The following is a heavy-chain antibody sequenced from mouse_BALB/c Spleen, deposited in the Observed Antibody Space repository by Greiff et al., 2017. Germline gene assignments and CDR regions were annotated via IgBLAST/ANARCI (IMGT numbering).Heavy chain of an antibody. CDR1: GYTFTSYW. J-gene: IGHJ4*01. Sequence: VQLQQPGAELVKPGASVKLSCKASGYTFTSYWMHWVKQRPGQGLEWIGEIDPSDSYTNYNQKFKGKATLTVDKSSSTAYMQLSSLTSEDSAVYYCARYPYGSSDGYAMDYWGQGTSVTVSS. CDR3: ARYPYGSSDGYAMDY. D-gene: IGHD1-1*01. V-gene: IGHV1-69*02. CDR2: IDPSDSYT.